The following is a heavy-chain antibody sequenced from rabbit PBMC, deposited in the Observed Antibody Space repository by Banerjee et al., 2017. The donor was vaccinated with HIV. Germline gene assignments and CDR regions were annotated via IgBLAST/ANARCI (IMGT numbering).Heavy chain of an antibody. Sequence: QSLEESGGGLVKPGASLTLTCTASGFSFSNSYYMCWVRQAPGKGLELIACIYVGSSGSTYYATWAKGRFTTSKTSSTTVTLQMTSLTAADTATYFCARTDDSSGWTRLDLWGQGTLVTVS. J-gene: IGHJ3*01. D-gene: IGHD4-1*01. CDR1: GFSFSNSYY. CDR2: IYVGSSGST. CDR3: ARTDDSSGWTRLDL. V-gene: IGHV1S40*01.